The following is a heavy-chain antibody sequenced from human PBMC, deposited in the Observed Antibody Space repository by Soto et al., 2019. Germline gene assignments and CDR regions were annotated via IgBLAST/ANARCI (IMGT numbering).Heavy chain of an antibody. CDR2: IYYSGST. CDR3: ARQGGIDENWFDP. D-gene: IGHD6-13*01. Sequence: QLQLQESGPGLVKPSETLSLTCTVSGGSISSSSYYWGWIRQPPGKGLEWIGSIYYSGSTYYNPSLKSRVTISVDTSKNQFSLKLSSVTAADTAVYYCARQGGIDENWFDPWGQGTLVTVSS. CDR1: GGSISSSSYY. J-gene: IGHJ5*02. V-gene: IGHV4-39*01.